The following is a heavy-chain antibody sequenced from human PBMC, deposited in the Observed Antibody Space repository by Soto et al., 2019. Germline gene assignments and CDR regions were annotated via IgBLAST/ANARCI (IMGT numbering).Heavy chain of an antibody. CDR1: GFTFSPFW. Sequence: GGSLRLSCAASGFTFSPFWMHWVRQVPGKGPVWVSRINSDGNSTSYADSVKGRFTISRDNAKNTLYLQMNSLRAEDTAVYYIPRGSNHFAYWGQGTLVTVSS. J-gene: IGHJ4*02. D-gene: IGHD4-4*01. CDR2: INSDGNST. V-gene: IGHV3-74*01. CDR3: PRGSNHFAY.